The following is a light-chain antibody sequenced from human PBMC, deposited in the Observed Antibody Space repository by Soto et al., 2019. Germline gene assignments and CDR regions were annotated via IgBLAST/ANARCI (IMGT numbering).Light chain of an antibody. CDR3: QQYNSYGT. CDR1: QSISSW. J-gene: IGKJ1*01. CDR2: KAS. V-gene: IGKV1-5*03. Sequence: DIQMTQSPSTLSAYVGDRVTITCRASQSISSWLAWYQQKPGKAPKLLIYKASSLESGVPSRFSGSGSGTEFTLTISSLQPDDFATYYCQQYNSYGTFGQGTKV.